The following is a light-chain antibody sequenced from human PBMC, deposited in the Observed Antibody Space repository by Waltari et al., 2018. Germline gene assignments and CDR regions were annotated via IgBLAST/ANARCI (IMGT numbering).Light chain of an antibody. J-gene: IGLJ1*01. CDR1: RSDVGGYNL. CDR3: CSYAGSSTYV. V-gene: IGLV2-23*02. CDR2: EVN. Sequence: QSALTQPASVSGSPGQSITISCPGARSDVGGYNLVSWYRQHPGKAPKLVIYEVNRRPSGVSHRFSGSKSGNTASLTISGLQTEDEADYFCCSYAGSSTYVFGTGTKVTVL.